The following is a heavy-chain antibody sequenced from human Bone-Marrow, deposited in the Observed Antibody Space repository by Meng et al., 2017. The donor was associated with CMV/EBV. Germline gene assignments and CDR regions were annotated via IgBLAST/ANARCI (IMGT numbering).Heavy chain of an antibody. Sequence: GSLRLSCPVSGVSISSYYWSWIRQPPGKGLECIGYIYYSGSTNYNPSLKSRVTISVDTSKNQFSLKLSSVTAADTAVYYCARVVLSITGTIFDYWGQGTLVTVSS. D-gene: IGHD1-20*01. CDR2: IYYSGST. V-gene: IGHV4-59*01. J-gene: IGHJ4*02. CDR3: ARVVLSITGTIFDY. CDR1: GVSISSYY.